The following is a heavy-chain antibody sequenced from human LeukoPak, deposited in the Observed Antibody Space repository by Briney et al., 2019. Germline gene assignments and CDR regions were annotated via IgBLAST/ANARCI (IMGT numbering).Heavy chain of an antibody. V-gene: IGHV1-18*04. CDR2: ISAYNGNT. CDR3: ARDAATRVGAPFRPTRVPDY. J-gene: IGHJ4*02. D-gene: IGHD1-26*01. Sequence: GASVKVSCKASGYTFTGYYMHWVRQAPGQGLEWVGWISAYNGNTNYAQKLQGRVTMTTDTSTSTAYMELRSLRSDDTAVYYCARDAATRVGAPFRPTRVPDYWGQGTLVTVSS. CDR1: GYTFTGYY.